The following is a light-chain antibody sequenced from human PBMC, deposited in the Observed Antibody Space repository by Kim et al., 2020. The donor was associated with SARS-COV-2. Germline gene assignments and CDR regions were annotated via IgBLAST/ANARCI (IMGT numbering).Light chain of an antibody. Sequence: SYELTQPPSVSVSPGQTASITCSGDKLGEKYACWYQQKPGQSPVVVIYQDNKRPSGIPERFSGSNSGNTATLTISGTQAMDGADYYCQAWDRSNVVFGGGTQLTVL. V-gene: IGLV3-1*01. J-gene: IGLJ2*01. CDR2: QDN. CDR3: QAWDRSNVV. CDR1: KLGEKY.